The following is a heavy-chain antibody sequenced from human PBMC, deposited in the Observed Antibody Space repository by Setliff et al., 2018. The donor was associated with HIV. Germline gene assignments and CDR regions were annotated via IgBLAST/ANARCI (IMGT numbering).Heavy chain of an antibody. CDR1: GFSFSSNW. D-gene: IGHD2-21*02. CDR2: ISPDGSST. V-gene: IGHV3-74*03. CDR3: VRVVTFFSTGPHFDP. J-gene: IGHJ5*02. Sequence: GSLKISCAGSGFSFSSNWIHWVRQTAGKGLLWVSRISPDGSSTMYADSVKGRFTISRDNAKNTVYLQMNSLRAEDTGVYYCVRVVTFFSTGPHFDPWGQGTLVTV.